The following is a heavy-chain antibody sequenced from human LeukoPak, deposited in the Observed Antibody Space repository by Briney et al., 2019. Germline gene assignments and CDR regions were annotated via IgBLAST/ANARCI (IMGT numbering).Heavy chain of an antibody. V-gene: IGHV3-48*03. J-gene: IGHJ6*02. D-gene: IGHD2-2*02. CDR2: ISSSGNTI. CDR1: GFTFSSYE. CDR3: ARDRYNYYGMDV. Sequence: GGSLRLSCAASGFTFSSYEMNWVRQAPGKGLEWVSYISSSGNTIYYADSVKGRFTISRDNAKNSLYLQMNSLRAEDTAVYYCARDRYNYYGMDVWGQGTTVTVSS.